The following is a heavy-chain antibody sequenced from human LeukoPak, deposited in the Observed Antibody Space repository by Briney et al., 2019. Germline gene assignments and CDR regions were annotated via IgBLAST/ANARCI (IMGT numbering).Heavy chain of an antibody. CDR1: GYTLSSYG. CDR2: ISPYNGAT. Sequence: AASVKVSCKAFGYTLSSYGISWLRQAPGQGLEWLGWISPYNGATEYAQNLQDRVSMTTDTSTNTAYIEVRSLKSDDTAVYYCARDSDWNVDYWGQGTLVTVSS. D-gene: IGHD1-1*01. V-gene: IGHV1-18*04. CDR3: ARDSDWNVDY. J-gene: IGHJ4*02.